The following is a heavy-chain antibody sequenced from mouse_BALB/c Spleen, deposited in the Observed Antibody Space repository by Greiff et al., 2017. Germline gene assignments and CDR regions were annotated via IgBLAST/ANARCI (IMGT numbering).Heavy chain of an antibody. Sequence: EVHLVESGGGLVKPGGSLKLSCAASGFTFSSYAMSWVRQTPEKRLEWVASISSGGSTYYPDSVKGRFTISRDNARNILYLQMSSLRSEDTAMYYCARETGYYWGQGTTLTVSS. D-gene: IGHD4-1*01. CDR1: GFTFSSYA. J-gene: IGHJ2*01. V-gene: IGHV5-6-5*01. CDR2: ISSGGST. CDR3: ARETGYY.